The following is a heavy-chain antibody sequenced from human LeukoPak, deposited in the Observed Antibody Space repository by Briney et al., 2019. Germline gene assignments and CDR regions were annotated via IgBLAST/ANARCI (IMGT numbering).Heavy chain of an antibody. Sequence: PGRSLRLSCAASGFTLSSYGMHWVRQAPGKGLEWVAVIQYDGSNKYYADSVKGRFTLSRDNSKNTLYLQMNSLRAEDTAVYYCASELAYCGDNCYSAFDIWGQGTMVTVSS. CDR1: GFTLSSYG. CDR3: ASELAYCGDNCYSAFDI. CDR2: IQYDGSNK. D-gene: IGHD2-21*02. J-gene: IGHJ3*02. V-gene: IGHV3-30*03.